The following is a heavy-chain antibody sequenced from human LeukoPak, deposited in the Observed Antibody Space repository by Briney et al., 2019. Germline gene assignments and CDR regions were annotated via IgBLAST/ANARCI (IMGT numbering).Heavy chain of an antibody. CDR1: GFTFSNYW. V-gene: IGHV3-7*01. J-gene: IGHJ4*02. D-gene: IGHD3-10*01. Sequence: GGSLRLSCAASGFTFSNYWMSWVRQAPGKGLDWVANIKEDGSDKYSVDFVKGRFTISRDNAKNSLYLQMNSLRAEDTAVYFCARDLVLGSGSYGHWGQGTLVAVSA. CDR2: IKEDGSDK. CDR3: ARDLVLGSGSYGH.